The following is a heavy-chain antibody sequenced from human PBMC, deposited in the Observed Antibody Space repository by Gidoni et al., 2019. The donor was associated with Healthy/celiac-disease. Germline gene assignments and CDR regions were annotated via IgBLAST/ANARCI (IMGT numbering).Heavy chain of an antibody. CDR1: GCTFTSYA. V-gene: IGHV1-3*01. J-gene: IGHJ3*02. CDR2: INAGNGNT. Sequence: QVQLVQSGAEVKKPGASVKVSCRASGCTFTSYAMHWVRLAPGQRLEWMGWINAGNGNTKYSQKFQGRVTITRDTSASTAYMELSSLRSDDTAVYYCASPSGWSDAFDIWGQGTMVTVSS. CDR3: ASPSGWSDAFDI. D-gene: IGHD6-19*01.